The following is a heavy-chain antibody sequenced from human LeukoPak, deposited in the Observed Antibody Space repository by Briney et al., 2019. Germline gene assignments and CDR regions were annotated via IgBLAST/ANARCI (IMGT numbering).Heavy chain of an antibody. V-gene: IGHV4-39*07. D-gene: IGHD6-13*01. CDR1: GGSISSSSYY. CDR2: IHYSGST. Sequence: KPSETMSLTCTVSGGSISSSSYYWGWIRQPPGKGLEWIGSIHYSGSTNYNPSLKSRVTISVDTSKNQFSLKLSSVTAADTAVYYCARAGSWQQLEMDYWGQGTLVTVSS. CDR3: ARAGSWQQLEMDY. J-gene: IGHJ4*02.